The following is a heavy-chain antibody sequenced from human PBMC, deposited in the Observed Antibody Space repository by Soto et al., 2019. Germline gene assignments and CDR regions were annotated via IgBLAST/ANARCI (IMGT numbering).Heavy chain of an antibody. Sequence: PSETLSLTCTVSGGSVSSGSYYWSWIRQPPGKGLEWIGYIYYSGSTNYNPSLKSRVTISVDTSKNQFSLKLSSVTAADTAVYYCARERVGASLTDYWGQGTLVTVSS. CDR2: IYYSGST. CDR1: GGSVSSGSYY. V-gene: IGHV4-61*01. J-gene: IGHJ4*02. CDR3: ARERVGASLTDY. D-gene: IGHD1-26*01.